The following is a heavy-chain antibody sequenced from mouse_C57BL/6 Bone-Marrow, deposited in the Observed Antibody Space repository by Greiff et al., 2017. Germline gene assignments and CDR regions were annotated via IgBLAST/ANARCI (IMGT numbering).Heavy chain of an antibody. Sequence: LQESGAELAKPGASVKLSCKASGYTFTSYWMHWVTQRPGQGLEWIGYINPSSGYTKYNQKFKDKATLTADKSSSTAYMQLRSLTYEDSAVYYCASLHYYGSSLWYFEVWGTGTTVTVSS. V-gene: IGHV1-7*01. CDR2: INPSSGYT. CDR1: GYTFTSYW. D-gene: IGHD1-1*01. CDR3: ASLHYYGSSLWYFEV. J-gene: IGHJ1*03.